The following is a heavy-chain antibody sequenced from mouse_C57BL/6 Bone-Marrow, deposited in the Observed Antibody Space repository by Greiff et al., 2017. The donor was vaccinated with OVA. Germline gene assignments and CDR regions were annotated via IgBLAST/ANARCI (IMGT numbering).Heavy chain of an antibody. CDR2: IYPGDGDT. Sequence: QVQLQQSGAELVKPGASVKISCKASGYAFSSYWMNWVKQRPGKGLEWIGQIYPGDGDTNYNGKFKGKATLTADKSSSTAYMQLSSLTSEHSAVYFCAGWGYCSSSYWYFDVWGTGTAVTVTS. D-gene: IGHD1-1*01. CDR1: GYAFSSYW. J-gene: IGHJ1*03. V-gene: IGHV1-80*01. CDR3: AGWGYCSSSYWYFDV.